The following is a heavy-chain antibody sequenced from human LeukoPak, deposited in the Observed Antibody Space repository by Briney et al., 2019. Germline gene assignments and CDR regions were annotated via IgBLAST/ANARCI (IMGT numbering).Heavy chain of an antibody. CDR1: GLTFSTYW. J-gene: IGHJ4*02. CDR2: INSDGRST. D-gene: IGHD6-19*01. V-gene: IGHV3-74*01. CDR3: AREGTSGWYYFDY. Sequence: PGGSLRLSCAASGLTFSTYWKHWVRQAPGKGLVWVSRINSDGRSTTYADFVKGRFTISRDNAKNTLYLQMNSLRAEDTAVYYCAREGTSGWYYFDYWGQGTLVTVSS.